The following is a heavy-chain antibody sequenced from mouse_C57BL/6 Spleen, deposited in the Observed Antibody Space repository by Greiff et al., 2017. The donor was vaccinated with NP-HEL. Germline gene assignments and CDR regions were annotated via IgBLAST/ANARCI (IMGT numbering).Heavy chain of an antibody. CDR1: GYSITSGYY. V-gene: IGHV3-6*01. J-gene: IGHJ3*01. Sequence: ESGPGLVKPSQSLSLTCSVTGYSITSGYYWNWIRQFPGNKLEWMGYISYDGSNNYNPSLKNRISITRDTSKNQFFLKLNSVTTEDTATYYCARGRGSSWFAYWGQGTLVTVSA. CDR3: ARGRGSSWFAY. D-gene: IGHD6-1*01. CDR2: ISYDGSN.